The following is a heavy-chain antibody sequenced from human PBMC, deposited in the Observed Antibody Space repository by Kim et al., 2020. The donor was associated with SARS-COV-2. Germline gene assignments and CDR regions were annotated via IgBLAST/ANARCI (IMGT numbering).Heavy chain of an antibody. V-gene: IGHV3-48*02. J-gene: IGHJ4*01. CDR3: VRARYFDS. CDR2: ISGSGTI. Sequence: GGSLRLSCAASGFTFSTYSMNWVRQAPGKGLEWVSYISGSGTINYADSVKGRFNISRDNAKNSLYLQMNSLIDDDTAFYYCVRARYFDSWGLGTLVTVSS. D-gene: IGHD3-9*01. CDR1: GFTFSTYS.